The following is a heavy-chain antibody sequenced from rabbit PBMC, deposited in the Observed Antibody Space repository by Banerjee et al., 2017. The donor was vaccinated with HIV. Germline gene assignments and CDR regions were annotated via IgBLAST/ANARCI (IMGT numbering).Heavy chain of an antibody. CDR2: IYTITGIT. CDR1: GFSFSSSYY. D-gene: IGHD5-1*01. Sequence: QEQLVESGGDLVKPEGSLTVTCTASGFSFSSSYYICWVRQAPGKGLEWIACIYTITGITWYASWVNGRFTISKTSSTVDLKMTSLTAADTATYFCARNHGSYPIATRLDLWGPGTLVTVS. CDR3: ARNHGSYPIATRLDL. V-gene: IGHV1S45*01. J-gene: IGHJ3*01.